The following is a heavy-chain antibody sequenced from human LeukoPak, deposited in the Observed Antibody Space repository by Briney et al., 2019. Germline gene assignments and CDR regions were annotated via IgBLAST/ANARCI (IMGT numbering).Heavy chain of an antibody. CDR2: INTNTGNP. Sequence: ASVKVSCKASGYTFTSYAMNWVRQAPGQGLEWMGWINTNTGNPTCAQGFTGRFVFSLDTSVSTAYLQISSLKAEDTAVYYCASTATYYYDSSGYYSYYFDYWGQGTLVTVSS. CDR1: GYTFTSYA. J-gene: IGHJ4*02. V-gene: IGHV7-4-1*02. D-gene: IGHD3-22*01. CDR3: ASTATYYYDSSGYYSYYFDY.